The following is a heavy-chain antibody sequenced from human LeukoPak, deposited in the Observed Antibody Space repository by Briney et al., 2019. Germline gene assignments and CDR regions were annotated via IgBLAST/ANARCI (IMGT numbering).Heavy chain of an antibody. CDR3: ARNRGFSPFDAFDI. D-gene: IGHD3-10*01. CDR2: IIPIFGTA. Sequence: SVKVSCKASGGTFSSYAISWVRQAPGQGLEWMGGIIPIFGTANYAQKFQGRVTITTDESTSTAYMELSSLRSEDTAVYYCARNRGFSPFDAFDIWGQGTMVTVSS. CDR1: GGTFSSYA. V-gene: IGHV1-69*05. J-gene: IGHJ3*02.